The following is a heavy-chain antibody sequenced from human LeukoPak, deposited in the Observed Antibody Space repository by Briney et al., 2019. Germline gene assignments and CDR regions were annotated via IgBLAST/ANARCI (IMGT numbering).Heavy chain of an antibody. CDR1: SGSISSEDYH. CDR3: ARGTWYGYYYYYMDV. Sequence: PSQTLSLTCTVSSGSISSEDYHWSWIRQPPGKGLEWIGYIYYSGSTNYNPSLKSRVTISVDTSKNQFSLKLSSVTAADTAVYYCARGTWYGYYYYYMDVWGEGTTVTVSS. CDR2: IYYSGST. D-gene: IGHD6-13*01. J-gene: IGHJ6*03. V-gene: IGHV4-61*08.